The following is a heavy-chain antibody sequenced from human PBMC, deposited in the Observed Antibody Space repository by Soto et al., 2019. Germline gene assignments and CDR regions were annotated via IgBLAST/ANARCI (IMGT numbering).Heavy chain of an antibody. CDR2: IYYSGNT. Sequence: SETLSLTCTVSGGSTSSDNYWSWIRQPPGKGLEWIGHIYYSGNTDYNPSLKSRLAISIDTSKNQFSLKLSSVTAADTAVYFCAREGGESSDGLYYFDSWGQGTLVTVSS. CDR3: AREGGESSDGLYYFDS. D-gene: IGHD3-16*01. J-gene: IGHJ4*02. CDR1: GGSTSSDNY. V-gene: IGHV4-30-4*01.